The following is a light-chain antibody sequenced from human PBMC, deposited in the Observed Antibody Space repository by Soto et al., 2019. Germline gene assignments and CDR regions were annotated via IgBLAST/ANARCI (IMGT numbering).Light chain of an antibody. CDR2: GAS. J-gene: IGKJ4*01. CDR1: QRVGSN. Sequence: VLTQSPAPVSVSPGAGATLPSRASQRVGSNLAWSHQKPGQTPMVLLYGASTRVIGMPARFSGSGFCTEFSPTISSLQSEDFVAYYCQLYSYRHLRSFGGGTKVDIK. CDR3: QLYSYRHLRS. V-gene: IGKV3-15*01.